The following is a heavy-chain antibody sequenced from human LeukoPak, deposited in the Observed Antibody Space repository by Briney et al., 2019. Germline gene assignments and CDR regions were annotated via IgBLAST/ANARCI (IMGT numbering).Heavy chain of an antibody. V-gene: IGHV1-69*04. Sequence: SVKVSCKASGGTFSSYAISWVRQAPGQGLEWMGRIIPILGIANYAQKFQGRVTITADKSTSTAYMELSSLRSEDTAVYYCARGEARVVVAATSNFDYWGQGTLVTVSS. CDR2: IIPILGIA. CDR1: GGTFSSYA. CDR3: ARGEARVVVAATSNFDY. D-gene: IGHD2-15*01. J-gene: IGHJ4*02.